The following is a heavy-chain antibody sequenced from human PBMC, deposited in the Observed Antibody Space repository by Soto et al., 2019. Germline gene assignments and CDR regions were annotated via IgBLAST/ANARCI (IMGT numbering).Heavy chain of an antibody. V-gene: IGHV1-46*01. CDR3: ARLGYSSGWHYGMDF. CDR2: INPSGGST. Sequence: QVQLVQSGAEVKKPGASVKVSCKASGYTFTSYYMHWVRQAPGQGLEWMGIINPSGGSTSYAQKFQVRVTMTRDTSTSTVYMELSSLRSEDTAVYYFARLGYSSGWHYGMDFCGQGTTFTVSS. J-gene: IGHJ6*01. CDR1: GYTFTSYY. D-gene: IGHD6-19*01.